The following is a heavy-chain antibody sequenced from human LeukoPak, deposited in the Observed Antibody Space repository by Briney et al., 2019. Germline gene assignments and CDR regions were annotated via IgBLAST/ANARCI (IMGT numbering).Heavy chain of an antibody. Sequence: PSETLSLTCTVSGGSISSSSYYWSWIRQPPGKRLEWIGYIFYSGSTNYNPSLKSRVTISVDTSKNQFSLKLSSVTAADTAVYYCARGATMVRGAQSLDYWGQGTLVTVSS. CDR1: GGSISSSSYY. CDR2: IFYSGST. V-gene: IGHV4-61*01. CDR3: ARGATMVRGAQSLDY. J-gene: IGHJ4*02. D-gene: IGHD3-10*01.